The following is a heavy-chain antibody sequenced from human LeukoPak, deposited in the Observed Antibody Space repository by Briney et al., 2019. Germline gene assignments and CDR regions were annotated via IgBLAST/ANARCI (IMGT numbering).Heavy chain of an antibody. D-gene: IGHD3-10*01. Sequence: ASVKVSCKAFGYTFTSYSISRVRHAPGQGLEWMGWISAYNGNTNYAQKLQGRVTMTTDTSTSTAYMELRSLRSDDTAVYYCARDPGAWFDPWGQGTLVTVSS. V-gene: IGHV1-18*01. CDR3: ARDPGAWFDP. CDR2: ISAYNGNT. CDR1: GYTFTSYS. J-gene: IGHJ5*02.